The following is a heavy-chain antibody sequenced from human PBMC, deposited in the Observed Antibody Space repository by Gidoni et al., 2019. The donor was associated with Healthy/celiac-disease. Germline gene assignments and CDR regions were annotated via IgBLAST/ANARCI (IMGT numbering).Heavy chain of an antibody. CDR1: SSYG. J-gene: IGHJ6*02. CDR3: AKDRYCSGGSCYSPGYYGMDV. Sequence: SSYGMHWVRQAPGKGLEWVAVISYEGSNKYYADSVKGRFTISRDNSKNTLYLQMNSLRAEDTAVYYCAKDRYCSGGSCYSPGYYGMDVWGQGTTVTVSS. V-gene: IGHV3-30*18. CDR2: ISYEGSNK. D-gene: IGHD2-15*01.